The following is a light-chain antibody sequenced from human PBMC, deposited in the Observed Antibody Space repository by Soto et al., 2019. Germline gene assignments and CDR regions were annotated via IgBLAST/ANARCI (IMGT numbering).Light chain of an antibody. J-gene: IGKJ1*01. V-gene: IGKV1-5*01. CDR2: DAS. Sequence: DIQMTKAPSTLSASVGDRVTITCRASQRISSWLAWYQQKPGKAPKLLIYDASSLESGVPSRFSGSGSGTEFTLTISSLQPDDFATYYCQQYNSYSRTFGQGTKVEIK. CDR1: QRISSW. CDR3: QQYNSYSRT.